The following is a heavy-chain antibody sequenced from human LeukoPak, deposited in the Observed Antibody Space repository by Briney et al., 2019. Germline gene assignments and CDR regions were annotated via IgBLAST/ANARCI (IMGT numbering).Heavy chain of an antibody. J-gene: IGHJ4*02. CDR3: ARQVGATLYFDY. CDR1: GYTFTSYW. D-gene: IGHD1-26*01. Sequence: GESLNISCKGSGYTFTSYWIGWVRQMPGKGLEWMGIIHPGDSPTRYSPSFQGQVTISADKSISTAYLQWSSLKASDTAMYYCARQVGATLYFDYWGQGTLVTVSS. V-gene: IGHV5-51*01. CDR2: IHPGDSPT.